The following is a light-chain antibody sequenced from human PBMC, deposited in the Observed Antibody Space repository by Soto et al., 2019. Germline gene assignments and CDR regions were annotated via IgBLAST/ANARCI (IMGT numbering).Light chain of an antibody. V-gene: IGKV3-11*01. J-gene: IGKJ5*01. Sequence: EIVLTQSPATLSLSPGERATLSCRASQSVSSYLAWYQQKPGQAPRLLIYDASNRATGISARFSGSGSGTDFTLSIRSLGPEDFAVYYCQQRSKWPPEVTFGQGTRLEIK. CDR3: QQRSKWPPEVT. CDR2: DAS. CDR1: QSVSSY.